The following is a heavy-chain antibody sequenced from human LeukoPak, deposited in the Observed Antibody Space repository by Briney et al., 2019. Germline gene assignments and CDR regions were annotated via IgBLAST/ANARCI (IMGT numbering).Heavy chain of an antibody. J-gene: IGHJ4*02. CDR2: ISSSGSTI. V-gene: IGHV3-48*04. Sequence: PGGSLRLSCAASGFTFSSYSMNWVRQAPGKGLEWVSYISSSGSTIYYADSVKGRFTISRDNAKNSLYLQMNSLRAEDTAVYYCARDGAVAGFTSDYWGQGTLVTVSS. D-gene: IGHD6-19*01. CDR1: GFTFSSYS. CDR3: ARDGAVAGFTSDY.